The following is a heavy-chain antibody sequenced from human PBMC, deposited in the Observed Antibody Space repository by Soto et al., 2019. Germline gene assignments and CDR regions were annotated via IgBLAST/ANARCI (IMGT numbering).Heavy chain of an antibody. CDR3: AKSLQQWLAYFDY. CDR1: GYTFGSYA. CDR2: ISGSGGST. D-gene: IGHD6-19*01. V-gene: IGHV3-23*01. Sequence: PGGSLRLSCAASGYTFGSYAMSWVRQAPGKGLEWVSAISGSGGSTYYADSGKGRFTISRDNSKNTLYLQMNSLRAEDTAVYYCAKSLQQWLAYFDYWGQGTLVTVSS. J-gene: IGHJ4*02.